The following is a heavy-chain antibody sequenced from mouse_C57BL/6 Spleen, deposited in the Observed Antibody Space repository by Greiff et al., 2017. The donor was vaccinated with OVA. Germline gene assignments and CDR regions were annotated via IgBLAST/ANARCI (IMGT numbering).Heavy chain of an antibody. V-gene: IGHV1-76*01. CDR1: GYTFTDYY. Sequence: QVQLQQSGAELVRPGASVKLSCKASGYTFTDYYINWVKQRPGQGLEWIARIYPGSGNTYYNEKFKGKATLTAEKSSSTAYMQLSSLTSEDSAVYFCARGLTGTIDYWGQGTTLTVSS. D-gene: IGHD4-1*01. CDR3: ARGLTGTIDY. CDR2: IYPGSGNT. J-gene: IGHJ2*01.